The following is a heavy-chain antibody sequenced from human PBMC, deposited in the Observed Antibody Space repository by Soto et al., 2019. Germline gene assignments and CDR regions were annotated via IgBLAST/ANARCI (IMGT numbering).Heavy chain of an antibody. V-gene: IGHV3-21*01. CDR1: GFTFSSYR. CDR2: ITSSSSYI. CDR3: AREGHFYSSSWYID. D-gene: IGHD6-13*01. J-gene: IGHJ4*02. Sequence: EVPLVESGGGLVKPGGSLRLSCAASGFTFSSYRMNWVRQAPGKGLEWVSSITSSSSYIYYADSVKGRFTISRDNAKNSLYLQMNSLRAEDTAVYYSAREGHFYSSSWYIDWGQGTLVTVSS.